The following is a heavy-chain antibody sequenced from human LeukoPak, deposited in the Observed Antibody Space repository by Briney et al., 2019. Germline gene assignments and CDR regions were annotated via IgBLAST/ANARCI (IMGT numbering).Heavy chain of an antibody. CDR1: GFTFSSYS. Sequence: GGSLRLSCAASGFTFSSYSMNWVRQAPGKGLEWVSSISSSSSYIYYADSVKDRFTISRDNAKNSLYLQMNSLRAEDTAVYYCARDSVTAMGMSLFDYWGQGTLVTVSS. J-gene: IGHJ4*02. D-gene: IGHD5-18*01. CDR2: ISSSSSYI. V-gene: IGHV3-21*01. CDR3: ARDSVTAMGMSLFDY.